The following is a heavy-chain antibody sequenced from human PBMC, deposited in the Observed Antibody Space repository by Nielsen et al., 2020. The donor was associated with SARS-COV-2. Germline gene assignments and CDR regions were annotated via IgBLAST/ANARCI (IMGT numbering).Heavy chain of an antibody. CDR2: ISSSGSTI. Sequence: SLKISCAASGFTFSSYEMNWVRQAPGKGLEWVSYISSSGSTIYYADSVKGRFTISRDNAKNSLYLQMNSLRAEDTAVYYCARDATGGSSGYYYYGMDVWGQGTTVTVSS. V-gene: IGHV3-48*03. J-gene: IGHJ6*02. D-gene: IGHD6-6*01. CDR1: GFTFSSYE. CDR3: ARDATGGSSGYYYYGMDV.